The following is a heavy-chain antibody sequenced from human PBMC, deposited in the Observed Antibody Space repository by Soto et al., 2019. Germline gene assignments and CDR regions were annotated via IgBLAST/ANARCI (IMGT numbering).Heavy chain of an antibody. V-gene: IGHV4-34*01. Sequence: SETLSLTCAVYGGSFSGYYWSWIRQPPGKGLEWIGEINNSGSTNYNPSLKSRVTISVDTSKNQFSLKLSSGTAADTAVYYCARGPQDYYDSSGNWFAPWGQGDLISVCS. D-gene: IGHD3-22*01. J-gene: IGHJ5*02. CDR1: GGSFSGYY. CDR3: ARGPQDYYDSSGNWFAP. CDR2: INNSGST.